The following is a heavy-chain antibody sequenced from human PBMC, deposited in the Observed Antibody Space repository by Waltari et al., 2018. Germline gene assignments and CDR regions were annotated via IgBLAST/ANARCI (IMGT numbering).Heavy chain of an antibody. CDR1: GFTFSSYD. Sequence: EVQLLESGGGLVQPGWSLRLSCAASGFTFSSYDMSWVSQAPGKGLDWVSVIGSSGRNTYYADSVKGRFTISRDDSKNTLYLQMNSLRAEDTAVYYCAKGPAARTNWFDPWGQGTLVTVSS. D-gene: IGHD2-2*01. CDR2: IGSSGRNT. CDR3: AKGPAARTNWFDP. J-gene: IGHJ5*02. V-gene: IGHV3-23*01.